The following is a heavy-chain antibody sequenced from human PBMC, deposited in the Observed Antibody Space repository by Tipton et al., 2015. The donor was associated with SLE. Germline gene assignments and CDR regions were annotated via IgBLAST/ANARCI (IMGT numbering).Heavy chain of an antibody. V-gene: IGHV3-30*02. D-gene: IGHD3-10*01. CDR2: IRADGSNK. Sequence: GSLRLSCAASGFTYSGYAMHWVRQAPGKGLEWVAFIRADGSNKDYADSVKGRFTISRDNSKNTLYLQMNRLRVEDTAVYYCAGETGAYFDHWGQGTLVTVSS. CDR3: AGETGAYFDH. CDR1: GFTYSGYA. J-gene: IGHJ4*02.